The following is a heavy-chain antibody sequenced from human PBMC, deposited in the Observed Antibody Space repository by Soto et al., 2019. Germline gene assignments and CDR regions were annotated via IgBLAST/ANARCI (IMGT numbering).Heavy chain of an antibody. CDR2: IYYSGST. D-gene: IGHD5-18*01. V-gene: IGHV4-39*01. Sequence: QLQLQESGPGLVKPSETLSLTCTVSGGSISSSSYYWGWIRQPPGKGLEWIGSIYYSGSTYYNPSLKSRVTISVDTSKNQFSLKLSSVTAAETAVYYCARPTFYTAVVPDWGQGTLVTVSS. CDR3: ARPTFYTAVVPD. J-gene: IGHJ4*02. CDR1: GGSISSSSYY.